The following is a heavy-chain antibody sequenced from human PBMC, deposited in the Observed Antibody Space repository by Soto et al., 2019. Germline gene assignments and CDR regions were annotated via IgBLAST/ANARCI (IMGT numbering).Heavy chain of an antibody. Sequence: QVHLVQSGAEVKKPGASVKVSCKASGYTFTSYGISWVRQAPGQGLEWMGWISAYNGNTNYAQKLQGRVTMTTDTSTSTAYMELRSLRSDDTAVYYCARVEMATSLHWYFDLWGRGTRVTVSS. CDR3: ARVEMATSLHWYFDL. CDR1: GYTFTSYG. V-gene: IGHV1-18*04. CDR2: ISAYNGNT. D-gene: IGHD2-2*01. J-gene: IGHJ2*01.